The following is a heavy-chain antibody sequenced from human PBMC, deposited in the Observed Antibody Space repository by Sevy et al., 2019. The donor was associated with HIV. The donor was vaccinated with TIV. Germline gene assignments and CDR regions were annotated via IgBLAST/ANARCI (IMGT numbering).Heavy chain of an antibody. J-gene: IGHJ6*02. Sequence: KQSQTLSLTCAISGDSVSSNNADWNWIRQSPSRGLEWLGRTFYRSNWYNDYAVSMKGRITINPETSKNQLSLQLTSVTPEDTAVYYCARDGLTYGGMDVWGQGTTVTVSS. CDR1: GDSVSSNNAD. V-gene: IGHV6-1*01. CDR2: TFYRSNWYN. D-gene: IGHD1-20*01. CDR3: ARDGLTYGGMDV.